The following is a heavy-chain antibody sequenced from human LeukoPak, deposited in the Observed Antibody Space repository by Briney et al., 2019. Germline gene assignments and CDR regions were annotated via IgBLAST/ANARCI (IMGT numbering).Heavy chain of an antibody. CDR1: GGSISSSFYY. CDR3: ARDTTRYGMDV. V-gene: IGHV4-61*01. J-gene: IGHJ6*02. CDR2: IYYSGST. Sequence: SETLSLTCTVSGGSISSSFYYWGWIRQPPGKGLEWIGYIYYSGSTNYNPSLKSRVTISVDTSKNQFSLKLSSVTAADTAVYYCARDTTRYGMDVWGQGTTVTVSS. D-gene: IGHD1-1*01.